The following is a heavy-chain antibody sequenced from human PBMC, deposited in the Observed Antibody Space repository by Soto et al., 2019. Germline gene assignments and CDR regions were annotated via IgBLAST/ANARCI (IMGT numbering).Heavy chain of an antibody. CDR1: GFTFSTYA. J-gene: IGHJ4*02. D-gene: IGHD4-17*01. CDR3: AKGSHGDYED. Sequence: EVQLLESGGALVQPGGSLRLSCAASGFTFSTYAMNWVRQAPGKGPEWVSAVTGRGENTFYADSVKGRFTIYRDNSKNTLFLQMDSLRVEDTAIYYCAKGSHGDYEDWGKGTLVTVSS. V-gene: IGHV3-23*01. CDR2: VTGRGENT.